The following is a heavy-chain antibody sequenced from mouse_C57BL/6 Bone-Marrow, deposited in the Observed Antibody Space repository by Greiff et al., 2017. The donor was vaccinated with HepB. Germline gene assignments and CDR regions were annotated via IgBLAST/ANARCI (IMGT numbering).Heavy chain of an antibody. J-gene: IGHJ2*01. D-gene: IGHD2-5*01. CDR3: TRNVYYSKGYFDY. CDR1: GYTFTDYE. V-gene: IGHV1-15*01. CDR2: IDPETGGT. Sequence: VQLQQSGAELVRPGASVTLSCKASGYTFTDYEMHWVKQTPVHGLEWIGAIDPETGGTAYNQKFKGKAILTADKSSSTAYMELRRLTSEDSAVYYCTRNVYYSKGYFDYWGQGTTLTVSS.